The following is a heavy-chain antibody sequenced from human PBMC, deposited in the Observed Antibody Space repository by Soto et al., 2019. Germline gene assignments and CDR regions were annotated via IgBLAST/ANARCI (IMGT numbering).Heavy chain of an antibody. CDR3: ARDGREGGGNSVYYYYGMDV. D-gene: IGHD2-21*02. CDR1: GFTFSSYA. CDR2: ISYEGSNK. Sequence: GGALRLFCAAAGFTFSSYAMHWVRQAPGKGLEGVAVISYEGSNKYYADSVKGRFTISRDNSKNTLYLKMNSLRAEDKAVYYCARDGREGGGNSVYYYYGMDVWGRGTTVTVSS. J-gene: IGHJ6*02. V-gene: IGHV3-30-3*01.